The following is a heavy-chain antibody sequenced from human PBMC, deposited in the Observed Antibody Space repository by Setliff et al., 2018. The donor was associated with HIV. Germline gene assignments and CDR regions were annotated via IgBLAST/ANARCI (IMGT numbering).Heavy chain of an antibody. J-gene: IGHJ4*02. CDR1: GYTFTDHH. V-gene: IGHV1-46*04. D-gene: IGHD1-26*01. CDR2: VNPLLGLT. CDR3: ARAPYRDSAWFKGDY. Sequence: ASVKVSCKASGYTFTDHHIHWMRQAPGHGLEWVGIVNPLLGLTSHSQKLQGRVTLTWDTSTSTVYMELTTLKSEDTAFYYCARAPYRDSAWFKGDYWGQGALVTVSS.